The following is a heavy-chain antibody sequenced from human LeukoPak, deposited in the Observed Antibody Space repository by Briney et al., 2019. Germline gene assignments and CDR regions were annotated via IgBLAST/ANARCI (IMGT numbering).Heavy chain of an antibody. D-gene: IGHD3-22*01. V-gene: IGHV4-4*07. CDR1: GGSISSYY. Sequence: PSETLSLTCTVSGGSISSYYWSWIRQPAGKGLEWIGRIYTGGSTNYNPSLKSRVTMSVDTSKNQFSLKLSSVTAADTAVYYCARDDSSGYHTTYFDYWGQGTLVTVSS. J-gene: IGHJ4*02. CDR3: ARDDSSGYHTTYFDY. CDR2: IYTGGST.